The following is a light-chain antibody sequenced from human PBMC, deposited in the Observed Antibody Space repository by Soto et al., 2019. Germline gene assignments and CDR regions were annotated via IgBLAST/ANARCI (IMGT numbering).Light chain of an antibody. CDR2: EVS. V-gene: IGLV2-8*01. J-gene: IGLJ1*01. Sequence: QSVLTQPPSASGSAGQSVTISCTGTSSDVGGYNYVSWYQHHPGKAPKLMIYEVSKRPSGVPDRFSGSKSGNTASLTVTGVQAEDEADYYCSSYAGSNNFVFGTGTKVTVL. CDR1: SSDVGGYNY. CDR3: SSYAGSNNFV.